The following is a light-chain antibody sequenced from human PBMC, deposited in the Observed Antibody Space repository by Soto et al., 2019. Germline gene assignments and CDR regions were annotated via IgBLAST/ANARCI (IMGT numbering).Light chain of an antibody. CDR1: QDISSF. CDR3: QQYSTYPLT. J-gene: IGKJ4*01. V-gene: IGKV1-9*01. CDR2: AAS. Sequence: IQLTQSPSSLSASIGDRVTITCRASQDISSFLAWYQQKPGKAPKLLIYAASTLQSGVPSRLSGGGSGTEFTLTISSLQPDDFATYYCQQYSTYPLTFGGGTKVDI.